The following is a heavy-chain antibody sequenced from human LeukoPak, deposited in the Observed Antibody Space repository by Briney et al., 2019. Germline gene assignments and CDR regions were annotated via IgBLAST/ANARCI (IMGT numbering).Heavy chain of an antibody. D-gene: IGHD5-18*01. CDR3: ARGDTAMVGFDY. CDR2: IYYSGST. V-gene: IGHV4-59*01. CDR1: GGSISSYY. Sequence: SETLSLTCTVSGGSISSYYWSWIRQPPGKGLEWIGYIYYSGSTNYNPSLKSRVTISVDTSKNQFSLKLSSVTAADTAVYYCARGDTAMVGFDYWGQGTLVTVSS. J-gene: IGHJ4*02.